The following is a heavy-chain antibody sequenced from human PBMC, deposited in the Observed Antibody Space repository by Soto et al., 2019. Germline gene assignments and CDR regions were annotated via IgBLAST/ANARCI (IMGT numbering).Heavy chain of an antibody. J-gene: IGHJ4*02. Sequence: GGSLRLSCAASGFTFSSYGMNWVRQAPGKGLEWVSSISSTTNYIYYADSMKGRFTVSRDNAKNSVYLEMNSLSAEDTAVYYCARESEDLTSNFDYWGQGALVTVSS. V-gene: IGHV3-21*01. CDR1: GFTFSSYG. CDR2: ISSTTNYI. CDR3: ARESEDLTSNFDY.